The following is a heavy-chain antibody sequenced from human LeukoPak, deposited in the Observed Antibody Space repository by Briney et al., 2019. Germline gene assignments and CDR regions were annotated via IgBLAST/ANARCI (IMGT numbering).Heavy chain of an antibody. CDR1: GGSFSGYS. CDR3: ARGGYPESLRFYYCYFYIDV. CDR2: VNHSASGST. V-gene: IGHV4-34*01. D-gene: IGHD5-12*01. J-gene: IGHJ6*03. Sequence: SETLSLTCAVYGGSFSGYSWHWIRQPPGKGLEWIGEVNHSASGSTNSNPSLKSRVTISVDTSKNQFSLRLRLGTAADTAVYYCARGGYPESLRFYYCYFYIDVWDKGTTVTVSS.